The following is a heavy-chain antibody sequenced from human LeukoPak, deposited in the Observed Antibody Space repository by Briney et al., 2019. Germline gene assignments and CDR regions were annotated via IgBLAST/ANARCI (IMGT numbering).Heavy chain of an antibody. CDR1: GFTFSSYS. V-gene: IGHV3-21*01. J-gene: IGHJ4*02. Sequence: GRSLRLSCAASGFTFSSYSMNWVRQAPGKGLEWVSSISSSSSYIYYADSVKGRFTISRDNAKSSLYLQMNSLRAEDTAVYYCARGGTGGYSDWGQGTLVTVSS. D-gene: IGHD5-18*01. CDR2: ISSSSSYI. CDR3: ARGGTGGYSD.